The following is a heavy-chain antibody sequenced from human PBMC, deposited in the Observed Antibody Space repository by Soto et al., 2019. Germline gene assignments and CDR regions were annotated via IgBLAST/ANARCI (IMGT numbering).Heavy chain of an antibody. Sequence: QVQLVQSGAEVKKPGASVKVSCKASGYTFTSYGISWVRQAPGQGLEWMGWISAYNGNTNYAQKLQGRVTMTADTGNATGEQKLNDRRTKTQDPTQNSPYREQRTLGCDDWDVYCCEQGGLYEYVWGCYRYGSFDYWGQGTLVTVSS. V-gene: IGHV1-18*04. CDR1: GYTFTSYG. CDR3: SPYREQRTLGCDDWDVYCCEQGGLYEYVWGCYRYGSFDY. J-gene: IGHJ4*02. D-gene: IGHD3-22*01. CDR2: ISAYNGNT.